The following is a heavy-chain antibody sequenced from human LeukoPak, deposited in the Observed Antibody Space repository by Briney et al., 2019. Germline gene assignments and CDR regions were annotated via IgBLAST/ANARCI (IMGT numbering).Heavy chain of an antibody. CDR2: IYYSGST. CDR3: ARGPGFLTGYPYYFDY. V-gene: IGHV4-31*03. Sequence: SQTLSLTCTVSGGSISSGGYYWSWIRQHPGKGLEWIGYIYYSGSTYYNPSLKSRVTISVDTSKNQFSLKLSSVTAADTAVYYCARGPGFLTGYPYYFDYWGQGTLVTVSS. D-gene: IGHD3-9*01. CDR1: GGSISSGGYY. J-gene: IGHJ4*02.